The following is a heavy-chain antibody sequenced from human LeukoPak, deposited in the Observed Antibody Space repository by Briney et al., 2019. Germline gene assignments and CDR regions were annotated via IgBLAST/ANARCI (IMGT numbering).Heavy chain of an antibody. D-gene: IGHD2-15*01. CDR1: GGSISSYY. CDR3: ARDLGYCSGGSCYYYFDY. J-gene: IGHJ4*02. CDR2: IYTSGST. Sequence: SETLSLTCTVSGGSISSYYWSWIRQPAGKGLEWIGRIYTSGSTNYNASLKSRVTTSVDTSKNQFSLELSSVTAADTAVYYCARDLGYCSGGSCYYYFDYWGQGTLVTVSS. V-gene: IGHV4-4*07.